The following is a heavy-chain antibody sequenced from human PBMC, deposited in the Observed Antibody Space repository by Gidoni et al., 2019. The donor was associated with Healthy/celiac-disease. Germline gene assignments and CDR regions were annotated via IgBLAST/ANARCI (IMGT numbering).Heavy chain of an antibody. CDR1: GYSISRGYY. D-gene: IGHD1-26*01. V-gene: IGHV4-38-2*02. Sequence: QVQLQESGPGLVKPPETLSLTCTVSGYSISRGYYWGWIRQPPGRGLEWIGSIYHSGSTYYNPSLKGRVTISVDTSKNQFSLKLSSVTAADTAVYYCASGPWELLSRYAFDIWGQGTMVTVSS. J-gene: IGHJ3*02. CDR3: ASGPWELLSRYAFDI. CDR2: IYHSGST.